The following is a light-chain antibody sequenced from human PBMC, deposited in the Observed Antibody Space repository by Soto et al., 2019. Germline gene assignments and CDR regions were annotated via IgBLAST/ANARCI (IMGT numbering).Light chain of an antibody. CDR3: QQRSGWPPT. CDR1: QSVSSF. V-gene: IGKV3-11*01. J-gene: IGKJ4*01. CDR2: DAS. Sequence: EILLTQSPATLSLSPGERATLSCRASQSVSSFLAWYQQKPGQAPRLLIYDASNRATDIPARFSGSGSGTDFTLTISSLEPEDSAIYFCQQRSGWPPTFGGGTKVDIK.